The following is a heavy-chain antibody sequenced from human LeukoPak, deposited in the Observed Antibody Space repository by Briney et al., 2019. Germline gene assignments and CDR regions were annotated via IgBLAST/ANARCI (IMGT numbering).Heavy chain of an antibody. D-gene: IGHD3-22*01. V-gene: IGHV1-69*01. CDR1: GGTFSSYA. Sequence: SVRVSCKASGGTFSSYAISWVRQAPGQGLEWMGGIIPIFGTANYAQKFQGRVTITADESTSTAYMELSSLRSEDTAVYYCASVEYDSSGYYSLDNWFDPWGQGTLVTVSS. J-gene: IGHJ5*02. CDR3: ASVEYDSSGYYSLDNWFDP. CDR2: IIPIFGTA.